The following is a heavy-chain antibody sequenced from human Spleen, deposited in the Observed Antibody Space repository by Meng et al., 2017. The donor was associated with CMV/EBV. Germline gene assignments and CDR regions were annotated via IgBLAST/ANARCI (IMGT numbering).Heavy chain of an antibody. CDR3: ARERGAVAAQPLDY. V-gene: IGHV3-7*01. D-gene: IGHD6-19*01. J-gene: IGHJ4*02. Sequence: GGSLRLSCAVSGFTFSTYWMTWVRQAPGKGLEWVVSMSHDGSEEYYLDSVRGRFTVSRDNAKNSLYLQMNSLRAEDTAVYYCARERGAVAAQPLDYWGQGTLVTVSS. CDR1: GFTFSTYW. CDR2: MSHDGSEE.